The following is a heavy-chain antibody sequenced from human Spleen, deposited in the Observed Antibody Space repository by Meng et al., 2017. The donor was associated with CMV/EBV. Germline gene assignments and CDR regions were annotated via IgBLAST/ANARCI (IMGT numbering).Heavy chain of an antibody. Sequence: GESLKISCAASGFTFSSYSMNWVRQAPGKGLEWVSSISSSSSYIYYADSVKGRFTISRDNAKNTLYLEMNSLSAEDTAVYYCASGIRLTGDWGQGTLVTVSS. CDR1: GFTFSSYS. D-gene: IGHD7-27*01. J-gene: IGHJ4*02. CDR2: ISSSSSYI. CDR3: ASGIRLTGD. V-gene: IGHV3-21*01.